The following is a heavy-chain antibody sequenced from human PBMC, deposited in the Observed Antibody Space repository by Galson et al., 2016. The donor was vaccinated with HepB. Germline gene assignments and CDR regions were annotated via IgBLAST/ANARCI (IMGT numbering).Heavy chain of an antibody. V-gene: IGHV3-21*01. CDR1: GFSFGRFT. D-gene: IGHD6-25*01. J-gene: IGHJ5*02. CDR3: ARDPSDSGGEVSGYPGWFDP. Sequence: SLRLSCAASGFSFGRFTMTWLRQAPGQGLEWISSVSGRSGFIYYADSVDGRFTISRDNAKNSLFLQLTSLRPEDTAVYYCARDPSDSGGEVSGYPGWFDPWGQGTLVTVSS. CDR2: VSGRSGFI.